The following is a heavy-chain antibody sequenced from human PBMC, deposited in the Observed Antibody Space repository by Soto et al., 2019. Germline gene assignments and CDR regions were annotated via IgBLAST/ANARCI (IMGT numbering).Heavy chain of an antibody. D-gene: IGHD2-15*01. CDR3: ASADASCSGGRCYADMLDC. V-gene: IGHV3-66*01. CDR1: GFTLSTKY. Sequence: GGSLRLSCGVSGFTLSTKYMTWVRQAPGKGLEWVSVIYSAGNTYYADSVRGRFTISRDTSKNTLFLQMNSLRVEDTAVYYCASADASCSGGRCYADMLDCWGQGTLVTVSS. J-gene: IGHJ4*02. CDR2: IYSAGNT.